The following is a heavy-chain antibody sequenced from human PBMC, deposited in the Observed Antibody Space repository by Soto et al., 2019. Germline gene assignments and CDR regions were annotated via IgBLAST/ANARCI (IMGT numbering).Heavy chain of an antibody. CDR3: ASFSGSNSARTLDY. CDR2: IWYDGSQK. D-gene: IGHD1-26*01. J-gene: IGHJ4*02. CDR1: GFTFSSRG. V-gene: IGHV3-33*01. Sequence: PGGSLRLSCAASGFTFSSRGMHWVRQAPAKGLEWVAFIWYDGSQKNYVDSVKGRFIISRDNSKNTLDLQMNSLSVEDTAVYYCASFSGSNSARTLDYWGQGTLVTVPS.